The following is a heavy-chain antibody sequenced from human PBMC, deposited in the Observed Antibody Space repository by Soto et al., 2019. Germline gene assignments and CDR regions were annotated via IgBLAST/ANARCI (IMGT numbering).Heavy chain of an antibody. Sequence: EVQLVESGGGLVQSGRSLRLSCAASGFTFDDYAMHWVRQAPGKGLEWVSSISWNSGSIAYADSVKGRFTISRDNAKNCLFLQMSSLRPEDTALYYCAKALDYDSSGYYYFDYWGQGTLVTVSS. J-gene: IGHJ4*02. CDR3: AKALDYDSSGYYYFDY. CDR1: GFTFDDYA. CDR2: ISWNSGSI. V-gene: IGHV3-9*01. D-gene: IGHD3-22*01.